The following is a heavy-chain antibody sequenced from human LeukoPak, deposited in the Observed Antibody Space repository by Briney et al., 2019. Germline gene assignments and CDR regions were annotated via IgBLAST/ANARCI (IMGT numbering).Heavy chain of an antibody. D-gene: IGHD2-2*01. CDR2: IPYDGTKK. CDR1: GFTFNSHG. V-gene: IGHV3-30*02. CDR3: AKGAQLGCAGTNCDDF. J-gene: IGHJ4*02. Sequence: PGGSLRLSCAASGFTFNSHGMHWVRQAPGKGLDWVAFIPYDGTKKVYADSVKGRFTISRDNSKNTVYLQMNSLRVEDTAVYCCAKGAQLGCAGTNCDDFWGQGTLVTVSS.